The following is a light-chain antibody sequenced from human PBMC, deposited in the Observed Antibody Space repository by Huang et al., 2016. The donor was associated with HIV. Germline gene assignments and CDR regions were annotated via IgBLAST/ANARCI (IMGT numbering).Light chain of an antibody. CDR3: QQSYFTPLT. V-gene: IGKV1-39*01. CDR1: QTITTY. Sequence: DIQMTQFSSSLSASVGDRVTITCRASQTITTYLSWYQQKPGKAPKLLIYGASSLHSGGPSRFSGSGSGTDFTLTISSRQPEDFATYYCQQSYFTPLTFGGGTRLEIK. CDR2: GAS. J-gene: IGKJ4*01.